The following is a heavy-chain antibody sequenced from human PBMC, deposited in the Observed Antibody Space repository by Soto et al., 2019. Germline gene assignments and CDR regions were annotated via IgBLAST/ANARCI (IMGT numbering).Heavy chain of an antibody. V-gene: IGHV3-53*01. D-gene: IGHD1-26*01. CDR3: AREPSRVASGSYYVDY. J-gene: IGHJ4*02. CDR1: GFTVSSNY. CDR2: IYSGGST. Sequence: EVQLVESGGGLIQPGGSLRLSCAASGFTVSSNYMSWVRQAPGKGLEWVSVIYSGGSTYYADSVKCRFTISRDNSKNTLYLQMNSLRAEDTAVYYCAREPSRVASGSYYVDYWGQGTLVTVSS.